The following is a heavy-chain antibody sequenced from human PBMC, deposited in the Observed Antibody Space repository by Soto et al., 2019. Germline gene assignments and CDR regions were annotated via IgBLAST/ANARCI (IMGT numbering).Heavy chain of an antibody. Sequence: SETLSLTCTVSGGSISSGGYYWSWIRQHPGKGLEWIGYIYYSGSTYYNPSLKSRVTISVDTSKNQFSLKLSSVTAADTAVYYCARAGRGGGFGELFDYWGQGTLVTVSS. D-gene: IGHD3-10*01. J-gene: IGHJ4*02. V-gene: IGHV4-31*03. CDR2: IYYSGST. CDR3: ARAGRGGGFGELFDY. CDR1: GGSISSGGYY.